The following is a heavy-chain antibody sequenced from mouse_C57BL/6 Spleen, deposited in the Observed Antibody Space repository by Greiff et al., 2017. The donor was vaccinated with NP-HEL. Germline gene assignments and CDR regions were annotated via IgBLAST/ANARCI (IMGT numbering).Heavy chain of an antibody. CDR3: ARGDYGSRYFDV. CDR2: FHPYNDDT. Sequence: VQRVESGAELVKPGASVKMSCKASGYTFTTYPIEWMKQNHGKSLEWIGNFHPYNDDTKYNEKFKGKATLTVEKSSSTVYLELSRLTSDDSAVYYCARGDYGSRYFDVWGTGTTVTVSS. D-gene: IGHD1-1*01. V-gene: IGHV1-47*01. J-gene: IGHJ1*03. CDR1: GYTFTTYP.